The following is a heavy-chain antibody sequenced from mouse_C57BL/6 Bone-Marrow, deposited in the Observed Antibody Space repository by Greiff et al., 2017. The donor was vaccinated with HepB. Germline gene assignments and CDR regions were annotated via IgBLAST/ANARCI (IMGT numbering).Heavy chain of an antibody. CDR2: INPSNGGT. J-gene: IGHJ4*01. CDR3: ARDYYDYLHYYAMDY. Sequence: VKLQQPGTELVKPGASVKLSCKASGYTFTSYWMHWVKQRPGQGLEWIGNINPSNGGTNYNEKFKSKATLTVDKSSSTAYMQLSSLTSEDSAVYYCARDYYDYLHYYAMDYWGQGTSVTVSS. V-gene: IGHV1-53*01. CDR1: GYTFTSYW. D-gene: IGHD2-4*01.